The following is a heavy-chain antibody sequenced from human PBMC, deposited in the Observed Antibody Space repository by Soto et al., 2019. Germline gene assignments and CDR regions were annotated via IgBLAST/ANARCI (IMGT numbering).Heavy chain of an antibody. D-gene: IGHD2-15*01. V-gene: IGHV1-18*04. J-gene: IGHJ4*02. CDR2: IRDYNGNT. CDR1: GYTFTSYG. Sequence: AVKVSCKASGYTFTSYGISWVRQAPGQGLEWMGWIRDYNGNTKYAQKLQGRVTMTTDTSTSTAYMELRSLRSDDTAVYYCARDPQSGVVVVAAKGRFDYWGEGTLVTVSS. CDR3: ARDPQSGVVVVAAKGRFDY.